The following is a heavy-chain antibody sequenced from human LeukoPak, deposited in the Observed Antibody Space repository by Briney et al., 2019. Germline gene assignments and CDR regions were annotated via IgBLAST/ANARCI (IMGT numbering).Heavy chain of an antibody. D-gene: IGHD3-16*02. CDR3: TTDQGERIMITFGGVIVNDY. Sequence: PGGSLRLSCAASGFTFSNAWMSWVRHAPGKGLESVGRIKSKTDGGTTDYAAPVKGRFTISRDDSKNTLYLQMNSLKTEDTAVYYCTTDQGERIMITFGGVIVNDYWGQGTLVTVSS. J-gene: IGHJ4*02. CDR1: GFTFSNAW. CDR2: IKSKTDGGTT. V-gene: IGHV3-15*01.